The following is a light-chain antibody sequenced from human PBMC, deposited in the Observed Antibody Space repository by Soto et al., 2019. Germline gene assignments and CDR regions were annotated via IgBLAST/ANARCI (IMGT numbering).Light chain of an antibody. J-gene: IGLJ2*01. CDR3: AAWDGSLKGAV. CDR2: SNN. CDR1: SSNIGSNT. Sequence: QSVLTQPPSASGTPGQRVTLSCSGSSSNIGSNTVNWYQQLPGTAPKLLIYSNNQRPSGVPDRFSGSKSGTSASLAIRGLQSEDEADYDCAAWDGSLKGAVFGGGTKLTVL. V-gene: IGLV1-44*01.